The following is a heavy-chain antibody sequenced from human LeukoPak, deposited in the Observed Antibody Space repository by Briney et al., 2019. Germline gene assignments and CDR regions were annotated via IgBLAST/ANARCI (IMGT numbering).Heavy chain of an antibody. CDR1: GYTFTGYY. CDR3: ATTFLMVYAIMFDY. J-gene: IGHJ4*02. Sequence: ASVKVSCKASGYTFTGYYMHWVRQAPGQGLEWMGWINPNSGGTNYAQKFQGRVTMTRDTSISTAYMELSRLGSDDTAVYYCATTFLMVYAIMFDYWGQGTLVTVSS. D-gene: IGHD2-8*01. CDR2: INPNSGGT. V-gene: IGHV1-2*02.